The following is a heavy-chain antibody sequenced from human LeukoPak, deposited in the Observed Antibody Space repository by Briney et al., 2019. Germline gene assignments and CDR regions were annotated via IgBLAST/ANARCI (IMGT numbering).Heavy chain of an antibody. J-gene: IGHJ4*02. V-gene: IGHV3-9*01. CDR3: AKDIYYDSSGYTVDY. D-gene: IGHD3-22*01. Sequence: GRSLRLSCAASGFTFYDYAMHWVRQAPGKGLEWVSGISWNSGSIGYADSVKGRFTISRDNAKNSLYLQMNSLRAEDTALYYCAKDIYYDSSGYTVDYWGQGTLVTVSS. CDR2: ISWNSGSI. CDR1: GFTFYDYA.